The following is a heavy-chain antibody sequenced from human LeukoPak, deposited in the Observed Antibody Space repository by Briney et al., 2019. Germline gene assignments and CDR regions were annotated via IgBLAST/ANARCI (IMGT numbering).Heavy chain of an antibody. V-gene: IGHV4-30-4*08. J-gene: IGHJ4*02. CDR3: ARDGFRYYYDSSGYDY. CDR1: GSSISSGDYY. Sequence: PSQTLSLTCTVSGSSISSGDYYWSWIRQPPGKGLEWIGYIYYSGSTYYNPSLKSRVTISVDTSKNQFSLKLSSVTAADTAVYYCARDGFRYYYDSSGYDYWGQGTLVTVSS. D-gene: IGHD3-22*01. CDR2: IYYSGST.